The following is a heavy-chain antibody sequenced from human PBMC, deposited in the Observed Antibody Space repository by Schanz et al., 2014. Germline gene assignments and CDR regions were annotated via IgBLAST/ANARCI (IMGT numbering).Heavy chain of an antibody. Sequence: EVQLVESGGGLVKPGGSLRLSCAASGFTFSDYYMSWIRQAPGKGLEWVSVIYSGIGAYYADSVKDRFTVSRDNSKNTLYLQMNTLRAEDTAVYYCARDRGYCSGGSCLTFDYWGQGTLVTVSS. D-gene: IGHD2-15*01. CDR1: GFTFSDYY. J-gene: IGHJ4*02. CDR2: IYSGIGA. CDR3: ARDRGYCSGGSCLTFDY. V-gene: IGHV3-66*01.